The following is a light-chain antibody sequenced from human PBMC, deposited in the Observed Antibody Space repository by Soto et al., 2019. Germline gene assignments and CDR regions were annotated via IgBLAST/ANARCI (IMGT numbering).Light chain of an antibody. Sequence: EILLTQSPGTLSLSPGDRATLSCRASQSLGSTFLAWYQQKSGQSPRLLIYGASDRATDVPDRFSGSGSGADFTLTISRPEPEDFAVYFCQQYGRLPLSFGGGTKVEIK. V-gene: IGKV3-20*01. CDR3: QQYGRLPLS. CDR1: QSLGSTF. CDR2: GAS. J-gene: IGKJ4*01.